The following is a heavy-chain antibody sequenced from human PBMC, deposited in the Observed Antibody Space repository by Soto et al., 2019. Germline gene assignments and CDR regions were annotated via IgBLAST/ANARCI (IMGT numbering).Heavy chain of an antibody. CDR2: INHSGST. CDR1: GGSFSGYY. D-gene: IGHD6-6*01. Sequence: SETLSLTCAVYGGSFSGYYWSWIRQPPGKGLEWIGEINHSGSTNYNPSLKSRVTISVDTSKNQFSLKLSSVTAADTAVYYCARGRAVQGYYYYYGMDVWGQGTTVTVSS. J-gene: IGHJ6*02. V-gene: IGHV4-34*01. CDR3: ARGRAVQGYYYYYGMDV.